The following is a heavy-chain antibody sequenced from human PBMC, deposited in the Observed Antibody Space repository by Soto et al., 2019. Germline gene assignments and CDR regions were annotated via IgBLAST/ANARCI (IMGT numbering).Heavy chain of an antibody. CDR3: ARDQRSYGEPPFDY. V-gene: IGHV1-2*02. J-gene: IGHJ4*02. D-gene: IGHD3-16*01. CDR2: IKSNGDDT. Sequence: RASVKVSCKASGFAFTGYYIHWVRLAPGQGLEWMGWIKSNGDDTKYARKFQDRVTMTRGTSMNTVYMELSRLRSDDTAVYYCARDQRSYGEPPFDYWGQGTLVTVSS. CDR1: GFAFTGYY.